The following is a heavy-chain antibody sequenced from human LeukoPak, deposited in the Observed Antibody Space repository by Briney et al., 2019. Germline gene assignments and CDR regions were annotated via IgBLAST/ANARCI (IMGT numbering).Heavy chain of an antibody. CDR3: ARGQNWNHDF. CDR1: GFSFSGFW. Sequence: PGRSLRLSCAASGFSFSGFWMSWLRQAPGKGLEWVANIKEDGKKIYQVDSLKGRFTISRDNAKNSLFLQMNSLRVEDTAIYYCARGQNWNHDFWGQGTLVTVSS. J-gene: IGHJ4*02. CDR2: IKEDGKKI. V-gene: IGHV3-7*01. D-gene: IGHD1-14*01.